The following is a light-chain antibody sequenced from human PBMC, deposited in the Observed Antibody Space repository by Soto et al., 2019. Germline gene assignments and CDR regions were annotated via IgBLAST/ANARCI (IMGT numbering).Light chain of an antibody. CDR1: SSDVGGYNH. Sequence: ALTQPASVSGSPGQSNAIPCPGTSSDVGGYNHVSWYQQHPGKAPKLMVYDVSSRPSGVSDRFSGSKSGNTASLTVSGLQAEDEADYYCCSYTSSSTHVFGTGTKVTVL. J-gene: IGLJ1*01. CDR2: DVS. CDR3: CSYTSSSTHV. V-gene: IGLV2-14*01.